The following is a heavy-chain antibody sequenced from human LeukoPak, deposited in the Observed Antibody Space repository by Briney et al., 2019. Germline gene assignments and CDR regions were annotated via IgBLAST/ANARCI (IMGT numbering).Heavy chain of an antibody. CDR2: ISSSGSTI. Sequence: PGGSLRLSCAASGFTFSDYYMSWIRQAPGKGLEWVSYISSSGSTIYYADSVKGRFTISRDNAKNSLYLQMNSLRAEDTAVYYCARDNSVGDNAWWFDPWGQGTLVTVSS. CDR3: ARDNSVGDNAWWFDP. J-gene: IGHJ5*02. CDR1: GFTFSDYY. D-gene: IGHD1-26*01. V-gene: IGHV3-11*01.